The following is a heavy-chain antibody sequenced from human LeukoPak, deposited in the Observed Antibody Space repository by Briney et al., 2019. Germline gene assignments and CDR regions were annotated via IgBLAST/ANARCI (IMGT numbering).Heavy chain of an antibody. CDR1: GFTFRRYW. D-gene: IGHD6-19*01. CDR2: INTDGSDT. CDR3: ARDESVTGPTTFDY. V-gene: IGHV3-74*01. J-gene: IGHJ4*02. Sequence: GGSLRLSCAASGFTFRRYWMHWVRQAPGKGPVWVSRINTDGSDTIYANSVKGRFTISRDNAKNTLLLQMNSLRAEDTAVYYCARDESVTGPTTFDYWGQGTLVTVSS.